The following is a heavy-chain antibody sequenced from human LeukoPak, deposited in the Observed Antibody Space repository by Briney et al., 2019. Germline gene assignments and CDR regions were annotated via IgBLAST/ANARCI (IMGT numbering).Heavy chain of an antibody. Sequence: GGSLRLSCVVSEFTASSYGMSWVRQAPGEGLEWVADIKRDGSRKYYVDSVKGRFTISRDNAKNSLSLQMNGLLVEDTAVYYCVKEWPGDLAAARTRIESSYWGQGTQVIVSS. CDR2: IKRDGSRK. CDR3: VKEWPGDLAAARTRIESSY. D-gene: IGHD6-13*01. J-gene: IGHJ4*02. V-gene: IGHV3-7*01. CDR1: EFTASSYG.